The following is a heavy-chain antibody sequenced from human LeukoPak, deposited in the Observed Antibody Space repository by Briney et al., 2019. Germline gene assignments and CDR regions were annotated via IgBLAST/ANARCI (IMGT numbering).Heavy chain of an antibody. D-gene: IGHD3-22*01. V-gene: IGHV3-11*06. CDR1: GFTFSDYY. CDR2: ISGSSNYI. J-gene: IGHJ4*02. CDR3: ARAYYYDSSGYGGY. Sequence: PGGSLRLSCAASGFTFSDYYMSWIRQAPGKGLEWVSSISGSSNYIYYADSVKGRFTISRDNAKNSLYLQMNSLRAEDTAVYYCARAYYYDSSGYGGYWGQGTLVTVSS.